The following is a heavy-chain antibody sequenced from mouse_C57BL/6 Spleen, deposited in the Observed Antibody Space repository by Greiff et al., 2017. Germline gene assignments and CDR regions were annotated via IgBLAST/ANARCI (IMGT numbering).Heavy chain of an antibody. D-gene: IGHD2-2*01. CDR3: ERKGLPQYYAMDY. CDR2: ISSGSSTI. V-gene: IGHV5-17*01. J-gene: IGHJ4*01. CDR1: GFTFSDSG. Sequence: EVHLVESGGGLVKPGGSLTLSCAASGFTFSDSGMHWVRQAPEKGLEWVAYISSGSSTIYYADTVKGRFTISRDNANNTLFLQMTSLRSEDTAMYYCERKGLPQYYAMDYWGQGTSVTVSS.